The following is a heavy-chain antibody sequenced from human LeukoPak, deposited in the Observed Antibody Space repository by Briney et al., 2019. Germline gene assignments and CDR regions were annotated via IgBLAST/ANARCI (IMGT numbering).Heavy chain of an antibody. J-gene: IGHJ4*02. CDR1: GFTFSSYA. V-gene: IGHV3-23*01. CDR2: ISGSGGST. Sequence: PGGSLRLSCAASGFTFSSYAMSWVRQAPGKGLEWVSAISGSGGSTYYADSVKGRFTISRDNSKNTLYLQMNSLRAEGTAVYYCAKLSRLRFLEWLLGGYFDYWGQGTLVTVSS. D-gene: IGHD3-3*01. CDR3: AKLSRLRFLEWLLGGYFDY.